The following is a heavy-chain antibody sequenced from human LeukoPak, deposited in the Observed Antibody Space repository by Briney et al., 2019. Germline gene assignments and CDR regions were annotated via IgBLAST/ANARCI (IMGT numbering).Heavy chain of an antibody. Sequence: GGSLRLSCAASGFTFSSSWMHWVRQAPGKGLVWVSRINSDGSSTTYADSVKGRFTISRDNVKNTLYLQMNSLRAEDTAVYYCASAPNYYDSKAAGYYMDVWGKGTTVTVSS. V-gene: IGHV3-74*01. D-gene: IGHD3-22*01. CDR2: INSDGSST. CDR3: ASAPNYYDSKAAGYYMDV. CDR1: GFTFSSSW. J-gene: IGHJ6*03.